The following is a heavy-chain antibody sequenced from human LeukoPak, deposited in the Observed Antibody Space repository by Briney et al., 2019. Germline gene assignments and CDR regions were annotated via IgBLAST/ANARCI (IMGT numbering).Heavy chain of an antibody. J-gene: IGHJ5*02. CDR3: ARVPSLRFLEWPPFDP. Sequence: GASVTVSCKAPVYTFTGYYMHWVRQAPGQGPEWMGWINPNSGGTNYAQKFQGRVNMTRDMSISTAYMELSRLRSDDTAVYYCARVPSLRFLEWPPFDPWGQGTLVTVSS. D-gene: IGHD3-3*01. CDR2: INPNSGGT. CDR1: VYTFTGYY. V-gene: IGHV1-2*02.